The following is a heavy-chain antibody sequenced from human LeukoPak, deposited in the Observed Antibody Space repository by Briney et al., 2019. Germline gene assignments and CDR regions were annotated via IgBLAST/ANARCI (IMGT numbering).Heavy chain of an antibody. V-gene: IGHV3-33*01. CDR3: ARDGDRVGATNYFDY. CDR1: GFTFSSYG. CDR2: IWYDGSNK. J-gene: IGHJ4*02. D-gene: IGHD1-26*01. Sequence: GGSLRLSCAASGFTFSSYGMHWVRQAPGKGLEWVAVIWYDGSNKYYADSVKGRFTISRDNSKNTLYLQMNSLRAEDTAVYCCARDGDRVGATNYFDYWGQGTLVTVSS.